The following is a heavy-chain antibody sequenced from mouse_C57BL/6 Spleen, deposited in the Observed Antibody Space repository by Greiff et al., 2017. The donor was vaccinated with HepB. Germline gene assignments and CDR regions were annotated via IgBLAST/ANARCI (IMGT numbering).Heavy chain of an antibody. CDR2: ISSGGSYT. V-gene: IGHV5-6*01. D-gene: IGHD2-1*01. Sequence: EVQLVESGGDLVKPGGSLKLSCAASGFTFSSYGMSWVRQTPDKRLEWVATISSGGSYTYYPDSVKGRFTISRDNAKNTLYLQMSSLKSEDTAMYYCAREGYGNLAFDVWGTGTTVTVSS. CDR3: AREGYGNLAFDV. CDR1: GFTFSSYG. J-gene: IGHJ1*03.